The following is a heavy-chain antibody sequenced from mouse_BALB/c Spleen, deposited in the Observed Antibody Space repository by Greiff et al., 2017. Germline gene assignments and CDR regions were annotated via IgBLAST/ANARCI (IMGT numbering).Heavy chain of an antibody. CDR3: ARQTGTNAMDY. J-gene: IGHJ4*01. V-gene: IGHV2-9*02. CDR1: GFSLTSYG. Sequence: VKLQESGPGLVAPSQSLSITCTVSGFSLTSYGVHWVRQPPGKGLEWLGVIWAGGSTNYNSALMSRLSISKDNSKSQVFLKMNSLQTDDTAMYYCARQTGTNAMDYWGQGTSVTVSS. CDR2: IWAGGST. D-gene: IGHD4-1*01.